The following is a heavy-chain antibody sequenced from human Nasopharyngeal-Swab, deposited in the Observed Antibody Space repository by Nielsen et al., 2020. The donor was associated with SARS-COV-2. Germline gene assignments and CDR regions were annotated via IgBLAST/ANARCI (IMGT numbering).Heavy chain of an antibody. J-gene: IGHJ3*02. D-gene: IGHD5-12*01. Sequence: SETLSLTCAVYGGSFSGYYWSWIRQPPGKGLEWIGEINHSGSTNYNPSLKSRVTISVDTSKNQFSLKLSSVTAADTAVYYCASGPRGYSAFDIWGQGTMVTVSS. CDR1: GGSFSGYY. V-gene: IGHV4-34*01. CDR3: ASGPRGYSAFDI. CDR2: INHSGST.